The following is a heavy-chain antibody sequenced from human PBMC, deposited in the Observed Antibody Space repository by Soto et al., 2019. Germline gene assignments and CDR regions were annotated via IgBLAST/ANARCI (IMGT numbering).Heavy chain of an antibody. Sequence: QVRLVQSGAEVKKPGASVKVSCKASGYTFTTYGISWLRQAPGQGLEWMGWISPHNGNTKFPQKFQGRVTMTTDTSTSTAYMELRSLRSEDTAVYFCARDPAYVDIVTTINLMNDLFDYWGQGTLVTVAP. J-gene: IGHJ4*02. CDR1: GYTFTTYG. V-gene: IGHV1-18*01. D-gene: IGHD5-12*01. CDR3: ARDPAYVDIVTTINLMNDLFDY. CDR2: ISPHNGNT.